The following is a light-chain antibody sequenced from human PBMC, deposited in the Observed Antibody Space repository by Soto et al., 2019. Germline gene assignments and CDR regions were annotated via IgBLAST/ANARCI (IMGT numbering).Light chain of an antibody. V-gene: IGKV3-15*01. CDR2: GAT. Sequence: EVVMTQSPATLSMSPGERATLSCRASQSVRSNLAWYQQKPGQAPRLLIYGATTRATGIPARFSGSGSGTEFTHSISSLQSEDFAVYYCKQYDNWPPLTFGGGTKVDIK. J-gene: IGKJ4*01. CDR3: KQYDNWPPLT. CDR1: QSVRSN.